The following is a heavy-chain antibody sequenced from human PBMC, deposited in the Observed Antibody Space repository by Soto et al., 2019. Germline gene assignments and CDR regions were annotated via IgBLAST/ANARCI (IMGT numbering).Heavy chain of an antibody. CDR3: ARARYFDWLLYGGYYYYGMDV. CDR2: IIPIFGTA. D-gene: IGHD3-9*01. CDR1: GGTFSSYA. J-gene: IGHJ6*02. Sequence: SVKVSCKASGGTFSSYAISWVRQAPGQGLEWMGGIIPIFGTANYAQKFQGRVTITADESTSTAYMELSSLRSEDTAVYYCARARYFDWLLYGGYYYYGMDVWGPGTTVTVSS. V-gene: IGHV1-69*13.